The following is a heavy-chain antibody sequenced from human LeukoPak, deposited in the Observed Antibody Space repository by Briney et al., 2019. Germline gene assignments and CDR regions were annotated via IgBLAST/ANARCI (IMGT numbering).Heavy chain of an antibody. CDR3: ARGIVVVPAAPRAVDI. J-gene: IGHJ3*02. Sequence: ASVKVSCKASGYTFTGYYMHWVRQAPGQGLEWMGWINPNSGGTNYAQKFRGRVTMTRDTSISTAYMELSRLRSDDTAVYYCARGIVVVPAAPRAVDIWGQGTMVTVSS. V-gene: IGHV1-2*02. CDR1: GYTFTGYY. CDR2: INPNSGGT. D-gene: IGHD2-2*01.